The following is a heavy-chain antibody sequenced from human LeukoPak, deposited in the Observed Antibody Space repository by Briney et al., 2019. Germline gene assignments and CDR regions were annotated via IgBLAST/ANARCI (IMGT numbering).Heavy chain of an antibody. CDR1: GGSISSGDYY. CDR2: IYHSGST. D-gene: IGHD6-13*01. J-gene: IGHJ3*01. V-gene: IGHV4-30-4*01. Sequence: PSETLSLTCTVSGGSISSGDYYWNWIRQPPGKGLEWIGYIYHSGSTYYNPSLKSRVTILVDTSKNQFSLKLSSVTAADTAVYYCARATIAPKAFDFWGQGTMVTVSS. CDR3: ARATIAPKAFDF.